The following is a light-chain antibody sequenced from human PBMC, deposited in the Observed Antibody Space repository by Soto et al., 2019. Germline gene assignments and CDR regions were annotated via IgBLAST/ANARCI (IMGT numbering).Light chain of an antibody. CDR1: QSVSSTL. Sequence: IMLTQSYATLSVSPGERATLXCRASQSVSSTLLTWYQQKPGQAPRLLIYGVSSRATGIPDRFSGSGSGTDFTLTISRLEPEDFAVYFCQHYGDSSWTFGQGTKVDIK. V-gene: IGKV3-20*01. CDR3: QHYGDSSWT. CDR2: GVS. J-gene: IGKJ1*01.